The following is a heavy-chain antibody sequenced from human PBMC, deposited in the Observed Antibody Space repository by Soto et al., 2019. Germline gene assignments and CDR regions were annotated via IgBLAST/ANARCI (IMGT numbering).Heavy chain of an antibody. V-gene: IGHV4-4*07. CDR1: GGSISSYY. Sequence: SETLSLTCTVSGGSISSYYWSWIRQPAGKGPEWIGRIYTTGSTNYNPSLKSRVTMSVDTSKNHFSLKLRSVTAADTAVYYCARVGMVGTVLGSWFDPWGQGALVTVSS. CDR3: ARVGMVGTVLGSWFDP. CDR2: IYTTGST. D-gene: IGHD6-19*01. J-gene: IGHJ5*02.